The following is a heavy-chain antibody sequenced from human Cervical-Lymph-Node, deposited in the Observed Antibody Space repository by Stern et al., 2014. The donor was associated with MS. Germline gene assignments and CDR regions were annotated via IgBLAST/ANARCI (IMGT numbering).Heavy chain of an antibody. Sequence: QVQLVQSGSELKNPGASVKVSCKASGYSFGSQSLNWVRQAPGPGIERMGWTNTHTENPTYAQGSTGRFVFSLATSASTEYIMTSGLKTDDTAVYYCAKMGRDWGRMDSWGQGTLVIVSS. CDR1: GYSFGSQS. D-gene: IGHD3/OR15-3a*01. V-gene: IGHV7-4-1*02. J-gene: IGHJ4*02. CDR2: TNTHTENP. CDR3: AKMGRDWGRMDS.